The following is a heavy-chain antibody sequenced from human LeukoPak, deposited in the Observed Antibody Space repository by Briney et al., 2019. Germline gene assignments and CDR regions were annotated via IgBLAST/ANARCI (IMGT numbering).Heavy chain of an antibody. V-gene: IGHV4-4*07. CDR3: ARGTGVDYYYYGMDV. Sequence: SETLSLTCTVSSGSISSYYWIWHPHPARKALEWIGRIYTSGSTNYNPCLKSRVTMSVDTSKMQFSLKLSSVTAADTAVYYCARGTGVDYYYYGMDVWGQGTTVTASS. CDR2: IYTSGST. J-gene: IGHJ6*02. CDR1: SGSISSYY.